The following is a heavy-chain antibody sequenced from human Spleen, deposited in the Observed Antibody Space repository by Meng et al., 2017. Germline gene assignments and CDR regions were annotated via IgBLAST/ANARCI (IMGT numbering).Heavy chain of an antibody. CDR3: ARGDGYIIDY. Sequence: QLQQSGPGLVKPSKTLSLTCAISGDSVASISAAWNWIRQSPSRGLEWLGRTYYRSKWFNDYALSVKSRVTVNPDKSKNQFSLQLNSVTPEDTAVYYCARGDGYIIDYWGQGTLVTVFS. D-gene: IGHD5-24*01. CDR2: TYYRSKWFN. V-gene: IGHV6-1*01. CDR1: GDSVASISAA. J-gene: IGHJ4*02.